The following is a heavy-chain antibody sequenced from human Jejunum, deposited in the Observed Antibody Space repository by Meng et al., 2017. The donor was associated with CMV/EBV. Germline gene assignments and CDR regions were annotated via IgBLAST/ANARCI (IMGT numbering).Heavy chain of an antibody. CDR2: IYYNGDT. Sequence: SLTCIFSGDSIASSYWSWFRQSPVKGLESIGYIYYNGDTNYNPSLRSRATMSLDMSKNQFSLRLTSVTAADTAVYYCAKTARIPTAWGQGTLVTVSS. J-gene: IGHJ1*01. D-gene: IGHD1-14*01. CDR1: GDSIASSY. V-gene: IGHV4-59*01. CDR3: AKTARIPTA.